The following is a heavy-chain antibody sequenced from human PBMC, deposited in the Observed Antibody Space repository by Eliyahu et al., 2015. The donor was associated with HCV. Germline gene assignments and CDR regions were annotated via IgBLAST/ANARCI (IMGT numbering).Heavy chain of an antibody. Sequence: QVQLVQSGAEVKKPGSSVKVSCKASGGTFSSYAISWVRQAPGQGLEWMGGIIPIFGTANYAQKFQGRVTITADESTSTAYMELSSLRSEDTAVYYCARALYLYPQSPLHLCYYYMDVWGKGTTVTVSS. CDR1: GGTFSSYA. V-gene: IGHV1-69*01. J-gene: IGHJ6*03. CDR3: ARALYLYPQSPLHLCYYYMDV. CDR2: IIPIFGTA. D-gene: IGHD2/OR15-2a*01.